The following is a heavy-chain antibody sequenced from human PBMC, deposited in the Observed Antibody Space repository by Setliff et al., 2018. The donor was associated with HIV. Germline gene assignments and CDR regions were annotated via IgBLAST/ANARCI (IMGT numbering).Heavy chain of an antibody. CDR3: ATSLTTVTTFDY. CDR1: GFIFSNAWAW. Sequence: GGSLRLSCAASGFIFSNAWAWMSWVRQAPGKGLEWVGRIKSKTDGGTADYAAPVKGRFTISRDDSKNSLYLQMNSLKTEDTAVYYCATSLTTVTTFDYWGQGTLVTVPQ. J-gene: IGHJ4*02. V-gene: IGHV3-15*01. CDR2: IKSKTDGGTA. D-gene: IGHD4-17*01.